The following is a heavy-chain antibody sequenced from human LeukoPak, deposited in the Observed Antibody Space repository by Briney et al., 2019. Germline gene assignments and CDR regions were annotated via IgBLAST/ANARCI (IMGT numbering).Heavy chain of an antibody. CDR2: IYHSGST. CDR1: GGSISSYY. CDR3: VRGYSYLYYLDY. D-gene: IGHD5-18*01. V-gene: IGHV4-59*04. Sequence: SETLSLTCTVSGGSISSYYGSCIRQPAGKGLEWIGSIYHSGSTYYSPSLKSRVTMSVDTSKNQFSLKLGSVTATDTAVYYCVRGYSYLYYLDYWGQGTLVTVSS. J-gene: IGHJ4*02.